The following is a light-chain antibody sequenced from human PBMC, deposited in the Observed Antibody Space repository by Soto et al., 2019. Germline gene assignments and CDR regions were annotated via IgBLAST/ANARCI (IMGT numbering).Light chain of an antibody. Sequence: DIQMTQSPSSLSASVGDRVTITCRASQSISSYLNWYQQKPGKAPKLLIYAASSLQSGVPSRFSGSGSVTDFTLTISSLQPEDFATYYCQQSYSTPPITFGPRTKVDIK. J-gene: IGKJ3*01. V-gene: IGKV1-39*01. CDR3: QQSYSTPPIT. CDR2: AAS. CDR1: QSISSY.